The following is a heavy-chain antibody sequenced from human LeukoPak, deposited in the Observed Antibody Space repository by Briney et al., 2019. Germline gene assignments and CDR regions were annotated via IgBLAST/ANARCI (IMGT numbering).Heavy chain of an antibody. CDR3: ARGYCSSTSCLINFDY. CDR1: GYTFTSYG. D-gene: IGHD2-2*01. CDR2: IIPIFGAA. V-gene: IGHV1-69*13. J-gene: IGHJ4*02. Sequence: GASVKVSCKASGYTFTSYGISWVRQAPGQGLEWMGGIIPIFGAANYAQKFQGRVTITADESTSTAYMELSSLRSEDTAVYYCARGYCSSTSCLINFDYWGQGTLVTVSS.